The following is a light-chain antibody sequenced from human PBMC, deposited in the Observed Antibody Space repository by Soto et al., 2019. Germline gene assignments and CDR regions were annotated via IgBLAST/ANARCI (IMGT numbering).Light chain of an antibody. CDR1: QNIISN. V-gene: IGKV3-15*01. CDR3: QQENHWWT. J-gene: IGKJ1*01. Sequence: EIVWTQSPAALSLYPGERVTLSCRASQNIISNLGWYQQKPGQAPRLLIYGASTRATGIPARFSGSGSGTEFTLTFSSQQSEDIPVYSWQQENHWWTVGEGTKV. CDR2: GAS.